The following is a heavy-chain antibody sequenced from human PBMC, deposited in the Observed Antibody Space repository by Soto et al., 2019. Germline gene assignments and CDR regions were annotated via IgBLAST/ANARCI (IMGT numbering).Heavy chain of an antibody. CDR2: INTDGTST. J-gene: IGHJ4*02. CDR3: TRGGGPTVTPFGY. V-gene: IGHV3-74*03. D-gene: IGHD4-4*01. Sequence: PGGSLRLSCVGSGFTLSNYWMHWVRQAPGKGLAWVSRINTDGTSTMYADSVKGRFTVSRDNAKNRLYLQMSSLRADDTAVYYCTRGGGPTVTPFGYWGQGTPVTVSS. CDR1: GFTLSNYW.